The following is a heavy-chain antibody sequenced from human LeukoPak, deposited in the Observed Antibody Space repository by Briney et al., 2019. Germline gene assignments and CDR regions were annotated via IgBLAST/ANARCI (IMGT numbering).Heavy chain of an antibody. CDR1: GGSISSNSDY. Sequence: PSETLSLTCTVSGGSISSNSDYWGWIRQPPGKGLEWIGTIYHSGGTYYKPSLKSRVTISVDTSKNQFSLKLSSVTAADTAVYYCARLRAVHYDILTGYWGSDWFDPWGQGTLVTVSS. V-gene: IGHV4-39*01. J-gene: IGHJ5*02. CDR3: ARLRAVHYDILTGYWGSDWFDP. CDR2: IYHSGGT. D-gene: IGHD3-9*01.